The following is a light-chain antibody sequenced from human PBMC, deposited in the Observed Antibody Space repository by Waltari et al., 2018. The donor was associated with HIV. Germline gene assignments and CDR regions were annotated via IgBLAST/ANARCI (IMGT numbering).Light chain of an antibody. Sequence: QLVLTQSPSASASLRASVKLTCTLSSGHINYAIAWHQHRPEKGPRYLMRVNSDGSHIKGDGFPDRSAVSSSGAERDRIISSLQSEDEADYNCQTWTTGIVLFGGGTKLTVL. V-gene: IGLV4-69*01. CDR2: VNSDGSH. J-gene: IGLJ2*01. CDR1: SGHINYA. CDR3: QTWTTGIVL.